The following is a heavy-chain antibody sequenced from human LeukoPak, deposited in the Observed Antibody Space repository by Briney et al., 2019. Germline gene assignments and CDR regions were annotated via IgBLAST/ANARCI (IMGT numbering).Heavy chain of an antibody. J-gene: IGHJ4*02. Sequence: SETLSLTCTVSISSYYWSWTRHPAGKGLEWIGRISTTGSTNYNPSLKSRVTMSVDTSENQFSLKLSSVTAADTAVYYCARLYGDYGYYFDYWGQGTLVTVSS. D-gene: IGHD4-17*01. V-gene: IGHV4-4*07. CDR1: ISSYY. CDR3: ARLYGDYGYYFDY. CDR2: ISTTGST.